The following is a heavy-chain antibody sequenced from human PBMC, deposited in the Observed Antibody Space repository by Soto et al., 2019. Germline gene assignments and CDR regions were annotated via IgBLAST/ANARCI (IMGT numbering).Heavy chain of an antibody. CDR1: GFTFSNYW. D-gene: IGHD1-7*01. Sequence: PGGYLRLCCAASGFTFSNYWMNWVRQAPGKGLEWVGNIKEDGSKQGYVDSVRGRFTISRDNAKNSLYLQINSLRAEDTAVYYCARGTRNPGLANWGQGTLVIVSS. J-gene: IGHJ4*02. V-gene: IGHV3-7*03. CDR2: IKEDGSKQ. CDR3: ARGTRNPGLAN.